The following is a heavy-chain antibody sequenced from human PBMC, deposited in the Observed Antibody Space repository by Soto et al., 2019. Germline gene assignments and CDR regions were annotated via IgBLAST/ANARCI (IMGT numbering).Heavy chain of an antibody. D-gene: IGHD6-19*01. CDR3: AVPAASVAGASGSYYYYGMDV. CDR2: IYYSGSP. V-gene: IGHV4-39*01. J-gene: IGHJ6*02. Sequence: SETLSLTCTVSGGSISSSSYYWGWIRQPPGKGLEWIGYIYYSGSPYYNPSLKSRVTISVDTSKNQFSLKLSSVTAADTAVYYCAVPAASVAGASGSYYYYGMDVWGQGATVTVSS. CDR1: GGSISSSSYY.